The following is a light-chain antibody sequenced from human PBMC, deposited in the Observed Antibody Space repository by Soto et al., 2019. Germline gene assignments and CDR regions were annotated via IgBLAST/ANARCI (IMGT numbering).Light chain of an antibody. Sequence: DIQMTQSPSSLSASVGDRVTITCRASHTITSYLKWYEQTSGQAPKLLINAAPTLRSGVPSRFSGRGSGTEFNLTIDSLHPEDFATCHCQQSYNFPFKFGPRTKVDMK. CDR3: QQSYNFPFK. CDR2: AAP. CDR1: HTITSY. J-gene: IGKJ3*01. V-gene: IGKV1-39*01.